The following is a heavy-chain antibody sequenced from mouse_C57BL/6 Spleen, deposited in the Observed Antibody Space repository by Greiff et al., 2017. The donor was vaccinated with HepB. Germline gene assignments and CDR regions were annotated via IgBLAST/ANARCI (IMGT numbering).Heavy chain of an antibody. CDR3: ARADYGNFYWYFDV. CDR1: GFTFSDYG. Sequence: EVKLVESGGGLVKPGGSLKLSCAASGFTFSDYGMHWVRQAPEKGLEWVAYISSGSSTIYYADTVKGRFTISRDNAKNTLFLQMTSLRSEDTAMYYCARADYGNFYWYFDVWGTGTTVTVSS. CDR2: ISSGSSTI. D-gene: IGHD2-1*01. V-gene: IGHV5-17*01. J-gene: IGHJ1*03.